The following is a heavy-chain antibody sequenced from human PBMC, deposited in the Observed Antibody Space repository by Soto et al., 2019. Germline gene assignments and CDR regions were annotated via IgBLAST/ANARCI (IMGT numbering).Heavy chain of an antibody. V-gene: IGHV4-34*01. J-gene: IGHJ4*02. CDR3: AMGYGRNFDY. Sequence: QVQLQQWRAGLLKPSETLSLTCAVYGGAFTGNYWNWIRQPPGKGLEWIGEINHRGSTNYNPSLMRRVSSSVGTPKNQFSLSLRSVPAGATAGYWCAMGYGRNFDYWGEGTLVTVSS. CDR2: INHRGST. CDR1: GGAFTGNY. D-gene: IGHD5-18*01.